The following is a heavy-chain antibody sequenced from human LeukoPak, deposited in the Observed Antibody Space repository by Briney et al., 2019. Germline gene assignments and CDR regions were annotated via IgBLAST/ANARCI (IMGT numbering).Heavy chain of an antibody. V-gene: IGHV1-69*05. CDR2: IITTFGTA. D-gene: IGHD5-18*01. Sequence: SAKVSCKASGVTFSSYAISWVRQAPGQRLEWIGRIITTFGTAYYAQKFPGRVTITTDESTSTACIELARLSSEDNAVYYCARDRGIQLWSETIDYWGQGTPVTVSS. CDR1: GVTFSSYA. J-gene: IGHJ4*02. CDR3: ARDRGIQLWSETIDY.